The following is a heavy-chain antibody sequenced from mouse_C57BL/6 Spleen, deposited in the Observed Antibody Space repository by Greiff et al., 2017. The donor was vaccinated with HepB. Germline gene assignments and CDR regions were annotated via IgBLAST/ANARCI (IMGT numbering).Heavy chain of an antibody. V-gene: IGHV5-6*01. J-gene: IGHJ4*01. CDR2: ISSGGSYT. Sequence: EVHLVESGGDLVKPRGSLKLSCAASGFTFSSYGMSWVRQTPDKRLEWVATISSGGSYTYYPDSVKGRFTISRDNAKNTLYLQMSSLKSEDTAMYYCARQGGNYVGDAMDYWGQGTSVTVSS. CDR1: GFTFSSYG. D-gene: IGHD2-1*01. CDR3: ARQGGNYVGDAMDY.